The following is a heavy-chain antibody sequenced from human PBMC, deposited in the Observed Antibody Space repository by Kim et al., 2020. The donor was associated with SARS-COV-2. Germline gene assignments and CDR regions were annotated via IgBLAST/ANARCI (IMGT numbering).Heavy chain of an antibody. V-gene: IGHV3-53*01. Sequence: RCNADTVRGRFTISRESSENTLYLQMNTLRAEDTAVYYCARAVNGYYFDYWGQGTLVTVSS. CDR3: ARAVNGYYFDY. D-gene: IGHD3-22*01. J-gene: IGHJ4*02. CDR2: R.